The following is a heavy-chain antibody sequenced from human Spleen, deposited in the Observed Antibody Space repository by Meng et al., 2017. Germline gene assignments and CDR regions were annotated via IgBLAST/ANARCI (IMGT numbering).Heavy chain of an antibody. Sequence: QGQLGQSGAEVKKPGASVKVSCKPSGYNFPDYYIHWVRRAPGQGLEWMGRIDPKSGDTHYAQRFQGRVTMTGDTSISTAYMELSGLRSDDTAMYYCARDEDISAAGKLFGDYWGQGTLVTVSS. CDR1: GYNFPDYY. J-gene: IGHJ4*02. CDR3: ARDEDISAAGKLFGDY. CDR2: IDPKSGDT. V-gene: IGHV1-2*06. D-gene: IGHD6-13*01.